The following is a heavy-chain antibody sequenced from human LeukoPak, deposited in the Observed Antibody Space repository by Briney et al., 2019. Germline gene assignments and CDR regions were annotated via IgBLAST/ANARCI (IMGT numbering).Heavy chain of an antibody. D-gene: IGHD6-19*01. CDR2: IYYSGST. V-gene: IGHV4-59*01. CDR1: GGSFSGYY. CDR3: ARRSGIAVAGAFDY. J-gene: IGHJ4*02. Sequence: SETLSLTCAVYGGSFSGYYWSWIRQPPGKGLEWIGYIYYSGSTNYNPSLKSRVTISVDTSKNQFSLKLSSVTAADTAVYYCARRSGIAVAGAFDYWGQGTLVTVSS.